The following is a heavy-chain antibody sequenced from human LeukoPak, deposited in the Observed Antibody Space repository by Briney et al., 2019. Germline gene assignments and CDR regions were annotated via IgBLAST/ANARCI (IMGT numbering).Heavy chain of an antibody. CDR1: GDSVSSNSAA. Sequence: SQTLSLTCAISGDSVSSNSAAWNWIRQSPSRGLEWLGRTYYRSKWYNDHAISVKSRIIINPDISKNQFSLQLNSVTPEDTAVYYCARGAVYSSYWQFDYWGQGTLVTVSS. D-gene: IGHD6-6*01. CDR2: TYYRSKWYN. J-gene: IGHJ4*02. V-gene: IGHV6-1*01. CDR3: ARGAVYSSYWQFDY.